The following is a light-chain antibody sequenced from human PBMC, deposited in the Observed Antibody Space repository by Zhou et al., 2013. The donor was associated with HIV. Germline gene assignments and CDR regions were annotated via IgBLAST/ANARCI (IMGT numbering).Light chain of an antibody. CDR3: QQYGTSPT. V-gene: IGKV3-20*01. J-gene: IGKJ3*01. CDR1: QTVSGSY. Sequence: EIVLTQSPGTLSLSPGERATLSCRASQTVSGSYLAWYQQKPGQAPRLLIYDASSRATGIPGRFSGSGSGTDFSLTISRLEPEDFAEYYCQQYGTSPTFGPGTKVEIK. CDR2: DAS.